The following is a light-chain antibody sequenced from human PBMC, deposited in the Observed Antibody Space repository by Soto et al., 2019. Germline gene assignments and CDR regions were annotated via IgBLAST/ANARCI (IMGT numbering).Light chain of an antibody. J-gene: IGKJ1*01. CDR3: QQYHSTPQA. CDR1: QSVLNSSNNKNY. Sequence: DIVMTQSPDSLAVSLGERATINCKSSQSVLNSSNNKNYLAWYQQKPGQPPKLLFYWASTRESGVPDRFSGSGSGTDFTLTISSLQAEDVAVYYCQQYHSTPQAFGQGTKVAIK. V-gene: IGKV4-1*01. CDR2: WAS.